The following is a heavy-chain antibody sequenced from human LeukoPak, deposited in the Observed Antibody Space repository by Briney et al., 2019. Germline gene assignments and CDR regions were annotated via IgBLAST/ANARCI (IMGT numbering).Heavy chain of an antibody. CDR2: IDHIGVT. CDR1: GASLSDYY. CDR3: ATASQLGSYNWFDP. V-gene: IGHV4-34*01. Sequence: SETLSLTCAVYGASLSDYYWSWIRQPPGKGLEWIGEIDHIGVTKYSPSLKGRVTISRDTSTNQFSLDVTSVIAADTAVYYCATASQLGSYNWFDPWGQGTLVTVSS. J-gene: IGHJ5*02. D-gene: IGHD6-6*01.